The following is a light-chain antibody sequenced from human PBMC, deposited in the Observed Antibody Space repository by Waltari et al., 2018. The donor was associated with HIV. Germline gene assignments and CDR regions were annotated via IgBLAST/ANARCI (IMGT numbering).Light chain of an antibody. J-gene: IGKJ2*01. CDR3: QQYDSSPPMYT. CDR2: AAS. V-gene: IGKV3-20*01. Sequence: EIVLTQSPDTLSLSPGERATLSCRASQSVSSTYLAWYQQKTGQAPRLLIYAASSRATGIPDRFSGSWSGTDFTLTISSLEPDDFAVYFCQQYDSSPPMYTFGQGTKLGIK. CDR1: QSVSSTY.